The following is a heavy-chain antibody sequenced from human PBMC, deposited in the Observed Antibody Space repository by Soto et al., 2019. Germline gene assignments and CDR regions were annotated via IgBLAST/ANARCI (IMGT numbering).Heavy chain of an antibody. J-gene: IGHJ6*02. CDR3: ARSYDILTGYYHRYYGMDV. CDR1: GVTFGSYV. Sequence: GGSLILSCASSGVTFGSYVMHLVRQAPGKGLEWVAVIWYDGSNKYYADSVKGRFTISRDNSKNTLYLQMNSLRAEDTAVYYCARSYDILTGYYHRYYGMDVWGQGTTVT. D-gene: IGHD3-9*01. V-gene: IGHV3-33*01. CDR2: IWYDGSNK.